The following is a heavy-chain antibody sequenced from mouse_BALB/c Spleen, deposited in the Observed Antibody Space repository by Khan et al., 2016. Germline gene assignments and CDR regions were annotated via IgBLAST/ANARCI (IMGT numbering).Heavy chain of an antibody. CDR1: GFSLTAYG. J-gene: IGHJ4*01. V-gene: IGHV2-2*02. CDR3: VRKPVYYGSSSCAMDY. D-gene: IGHD1-1*01. CDR2: IWSGGST. Sequence: VQLQESGPGLVQPSQSLSITCTVSGFSLTAYGVHWVRQSPGKGLEWLGVIWSGGSTDYSAAFISRLSISKDNSKSQVFFTMSSLQTNDTAIYYGVRKPVYYGSSSCAMDYWGQGTSVTVSS.